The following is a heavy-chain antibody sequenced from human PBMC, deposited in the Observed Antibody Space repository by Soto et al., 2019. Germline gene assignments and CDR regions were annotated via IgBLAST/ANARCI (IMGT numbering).Heavy chain of an antibody. D-gene: IGHD1-1*01. Sequence: ASVKVSFKASGYTFSDYYIHWVRQTPGQGLEWMGWINPNSGGTKYAPKFQGGVTMTRDTSITTAYMELSRLRSGDTAVYYCAREPATAKPEGVDFWGQGTLVTVSS. J-gene: IGHJ4*02. CDR3: AREPATAKPEGVDF. V-gene: IGHV1-2*02. CDR1: GYTFSDYY. CDR2: INPNSGGT.